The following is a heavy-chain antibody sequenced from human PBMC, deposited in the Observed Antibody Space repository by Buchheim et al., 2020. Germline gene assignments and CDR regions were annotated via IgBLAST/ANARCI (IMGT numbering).Heavy chain of an antibody. CDR2: IYYSGST. D-gene: IGHD1-26*01. Sequence: QVQLQESGPGLVKPSETLSLTCTVSGGSISSYYWSWIRQPPGTGLEWIGYIYYSGSTNYNPSLKSRVTISVDTSKNQFSLKLSSVTAADTAVYYCARLCGGVGATLEWFDPWGQGTL. CDR3: ARLCGGVGATLEWFDP. J-gene: IGHJ5*02. CDR1: GGSISSYY. V-gene: IGHV4-59*08.